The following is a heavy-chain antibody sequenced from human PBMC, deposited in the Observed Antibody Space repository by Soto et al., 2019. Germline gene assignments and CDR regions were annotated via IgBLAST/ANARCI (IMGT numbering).Heavy chain of an antibody. D-gene: IGHD2-2*01. J-gene: IGHJ6*02. Sequence: QVQLVQSGAEVKKPGSSVKVSCKASGDTFSRYSISWVRQAPGQGLEWMGGIFPVFGTATYAQKFQGRVIITAAEATNTVNMDLSSLTSEDTAVYYCAVGPSAAAWYSHGMDVWGQGTTVTVSS. CDR2: IFPVFGTA. CDR3: AVGPSAAAWYSHGMDV. CDR1: GDTFSRYS. V-gene: IGHV1-69*12.